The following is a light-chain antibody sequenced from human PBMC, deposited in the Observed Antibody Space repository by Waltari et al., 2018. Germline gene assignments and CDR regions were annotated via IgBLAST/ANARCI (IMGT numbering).Light chain of an antibody. Sequence: QTVVTQEPSFSVSPGGTVTLTCGLSSGSVSTSYYPSWYQQTPGQAPRPLIYSTNTRCSGVPDRFSGSILGNKAALTITGAQADDESDYYCLLYISSDIWVFGGGTKLTVL. CDR2: STN. V-gene: IGLV8-61*01. CDR3: LLYISSDIWV. CDR1: SGSVSTSYY. J-gene: IGLJ3*02.